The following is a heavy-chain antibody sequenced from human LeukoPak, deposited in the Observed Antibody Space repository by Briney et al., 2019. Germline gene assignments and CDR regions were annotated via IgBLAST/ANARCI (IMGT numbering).Heavy chain of an antibody. J-gene: IGHJ4*02. CDR1: GYSFTDKY. CDR3: ARGDWWDPSHY. V-gene: IGHV1-2*02. Sequence: ASVKVSCKASGYSFTDKYMHWVRQAPGQGLEWMGWINPNSGGTNYAQKFQGRVTMTTDTSMSTAYMELRRLRSDDTAVYYCARGDWWDPSHYWGQGTLVTVSS. D-gene: IGHD2-8*02. CDR2: INPNSGGT.